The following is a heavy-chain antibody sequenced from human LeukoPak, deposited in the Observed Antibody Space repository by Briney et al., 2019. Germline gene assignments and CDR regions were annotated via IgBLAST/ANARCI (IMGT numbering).Heavy chain of an antibody. J-gene: IGHJ4*02. D-gene: IGHD5-12*01. CDR3: ARGENSGSFDY. Sequence: SLKVSSKPSRGTLTSYAISWVPQTPQQRLECMGGIIPTFGTANYAQKFQGRVTIAADESTSTAYMELSSLRSEDTAVYYCARGENSGSFDYWGQGTLVTVSS. CDR1: RGTLTSYA. CDR2: IIPTFGTA. V-gene: IGHV1-69*13.